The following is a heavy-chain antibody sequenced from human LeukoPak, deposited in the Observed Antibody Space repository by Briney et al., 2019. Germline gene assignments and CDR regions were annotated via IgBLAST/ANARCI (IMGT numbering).Heavy chain of an antibody. CDR2: IKQDGSEK. J-gene: IGHJ4*02. D-gene: IGHD3-10*01. CDR3: IRAPRASGSTYYFDY. Sequence: GGSLRLSCSVSGFTSSIYWLSWVRQAPGKGLEWVANIKQDGSEKFYVDSVKGRFTISRDNANDSLSLQMTSPRAEHTAVYFCIRAPRASGSTYYFDYWGQGTRVPVSS. V-gene: IGHV3-7*01. CDR1: GFTSSIYW.